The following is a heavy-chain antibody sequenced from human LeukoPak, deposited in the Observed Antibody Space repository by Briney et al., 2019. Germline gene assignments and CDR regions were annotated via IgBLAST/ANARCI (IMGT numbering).Heavy chain of an antibody. V-gene: IGHV4-59*01. Sequence: SSETLSLTCAVYGGSFSGYYWSWIRQPPGKGLEWIGYIYYSGSTNYNPSLKSRVTISVDTSKNQFSLKLSSVTAADTAVYYCARDKPEDNAFDIWGQGTMVTVSS. CDR1: GGSFSGYY. CDR3: ARDKPEDNAFDI. CDR2: IYYSGST. D-gene: IGHD1-14*01. J-gene: IGHJ3*02.